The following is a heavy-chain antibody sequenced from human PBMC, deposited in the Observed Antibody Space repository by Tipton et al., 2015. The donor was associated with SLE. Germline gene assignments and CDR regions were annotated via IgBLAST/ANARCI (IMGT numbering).Heavy chain of an antibody. CDR1: GFTFSSYA. J-gene: IGHJ6*02. CDR3: ARGGLTMIKTLYGMDV. CDR2: ISYDGSNK. V-gene: IGHV3-30*04. Sequence: RSLRLPCAASGFTFSSYAMHWVRQAPGKGLEWVAVISYDGSNKYYADSVKGRFTISRDNSKNTLYLQMNSLRAEDTAVYYCARGGLTMIKTLYGMDVWGQGTTVTVSS. D-gene: IGHD3-22*01.